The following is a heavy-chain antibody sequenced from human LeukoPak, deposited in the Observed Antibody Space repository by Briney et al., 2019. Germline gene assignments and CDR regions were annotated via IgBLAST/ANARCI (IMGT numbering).Heavy chain of an antibody. CDR2: IKQDGSEK. D-gene: IGHD4-17*01. CDR1: GFTFSSYW. V-gene: IGHV3-7*01. J-gene: IGHJ4*02. Sequence: PGGSLRLSCAASGFTFSSYWMSWVRQAPGKGLEWVANIKQDGSEKYYVDSVKGRFTISRDNAKNSLYLQMNSLRAEDTAVYYCARDIRYDYGDVDYFDYWGQGTLVTVSS. CDR3: ARDIRYDYGDVDYFDY.